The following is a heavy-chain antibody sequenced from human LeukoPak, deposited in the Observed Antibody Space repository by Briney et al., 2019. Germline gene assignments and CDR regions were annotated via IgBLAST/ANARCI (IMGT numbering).Heavy chain of an antibody. CDR3: ARDGAWEQWLVGLYYYYGMDV. CDR2: IWYDGSNK. CDR1: GFTFSSYG. Sequence: GGSLRLSCAASGFTFSSYGMPWVRQAPGKGLEWVAVIWYDGSNKYYADSVKGRFTISRDNSKSTLYLQTNSLRAEDTAVYYCARDGAWEQWLVGLYYYYGMDVCGQGTTVTVSS. D-gene: IGHD6-19*01. V-gene: IGHV3-33*01. J-gene: IGHJ6*02.